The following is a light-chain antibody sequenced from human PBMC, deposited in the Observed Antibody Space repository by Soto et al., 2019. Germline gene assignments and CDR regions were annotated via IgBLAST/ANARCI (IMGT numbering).Light chain of an antibody. V-gene: IGKV1-5*01. CDR1: QNILNW. Sequence: GDTLTIHFRASQNILNWXAWXXQXPXXXPXXLIYDASSLKSGVPARFSGSGSGTEFTLTISSLQPDDFATYYCQQYNTYSTFGQGKRLEIK. J-gene: IGKJ5*01. CDR2: DAS. CDR3: QQYNTYST.